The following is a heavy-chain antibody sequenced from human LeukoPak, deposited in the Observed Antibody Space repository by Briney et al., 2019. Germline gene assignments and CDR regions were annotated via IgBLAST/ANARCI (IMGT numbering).Heavy chain of an antibody. CDR2: INRSGST. J-gene: IGHJ4*02. V-gene: IGHV4-34*01. CDR3: ARGGFYCGDDCYVDY. CDR1: GGSLSYYY. Sequence: PSETLSLTCAVYGGSLSYYYWSWIRQPPEKRLEWIGEINRSGSTNYNPSLKSRVSISVDTSKNQFSLKLSSVTAAGTAVYYCARGGFYCGDDCYVDYWGQGTLVSVSS. D-gene: IGHD2-21*02.